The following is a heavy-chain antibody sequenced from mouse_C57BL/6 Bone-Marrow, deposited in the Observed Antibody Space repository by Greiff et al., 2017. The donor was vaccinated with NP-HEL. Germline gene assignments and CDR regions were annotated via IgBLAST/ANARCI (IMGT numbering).Heavy chain of an antibody. V-gene: IGHV1-26*01. J-gene: IGHJ4*01. CDR3: ARATYYDYDGAMDF. CDR1: GYTFTDYY. D-gene: IGHD2-4*01. CDR2: INPNHGGN. Sequence: VQLKQSGPELVKPGASVKISCKASGYTFTDYYMNWVKQSNGKSLEWIGDINPNHGGNSYNQKFKGKATLTVDKSSSTAYMELRSLTSEDSAVYYCARATYYDYDGAMDFWGQGTSVTVSS.